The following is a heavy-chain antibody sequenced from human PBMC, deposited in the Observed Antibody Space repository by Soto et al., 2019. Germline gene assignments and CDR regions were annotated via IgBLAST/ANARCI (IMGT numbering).Heavy chain of an antibody. J-gene: IGHJ4*02. V-gene: IGHV1-46*01. CDR3: ARATFYSDSSGPSTTLYYDH. CDR2: INPFGGST. CDR1: GYTLTDYY. Sequence: ASVKVSCKASGYTLTDYYLHWVRQAPGQGLEWMGTINPFGGSTNYPQNFQGRVAMTRDTSTSTVYMELSSLRLDDTAVYFCARATFYSDSSGPSTTLYYDHWGQGTLVTVLL. D-gene: IGHD3-22*01.